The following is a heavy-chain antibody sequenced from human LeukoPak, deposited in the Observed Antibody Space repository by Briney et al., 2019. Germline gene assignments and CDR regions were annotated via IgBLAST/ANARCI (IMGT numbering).Heavy chain of an antibody. J-gene: IGHJ4*02. CDR3: ARVGYDSSGHGD. D-gene: IGHD3-22*01. CDR1: GFTFSSYA. V-gene: IGHV3-30-3*01. Sequence: PGGSLRLSCAASGFTFSSYAMHWVRQAPGKGLEWVAVISYDGSNKYYADSVKGRFTISRDNSKNTLYLQMNSLRAEDTAVYYCARVGYDSSGHGDWGQGTLVTVSS. CDR2: ISYDGSNK.